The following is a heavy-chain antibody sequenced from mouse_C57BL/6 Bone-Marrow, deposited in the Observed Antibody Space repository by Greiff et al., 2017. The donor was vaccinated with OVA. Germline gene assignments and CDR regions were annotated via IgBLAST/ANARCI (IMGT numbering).Heavy chain of an antibody. J-gene: IGHJ2*01. V-gene: IGHV5-9-1*02. D-gene: IGHD2-1*01. CDR1: GFTFSSYA. Sequence: EVQRVESGEGLVKPGGSLKLSCAASGFTFSSYAMSWVRQTPEKRLEWVAYISSGGDYIYYADTVKGRFTISRDNARNTLYLQMSSLKSEDTAMYYCTRYGNYGSFDYWGQGTTLTVSS. CDR3: TRYGNYGSFDY. CDR2: ISSGGDYI.